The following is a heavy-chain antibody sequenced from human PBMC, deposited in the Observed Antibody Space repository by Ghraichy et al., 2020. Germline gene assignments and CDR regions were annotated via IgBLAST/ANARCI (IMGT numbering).Heavy chain of an antibody. J-gene: IGHJ4*02. CDR3: ARDRGDGYSDY. D-gene: IGHD3-10*01. CDR1: GGSISSYY. V-gene: IGHV4-59*01. CDR2: IYYSGST. Sequence: SETLSLTCTVSGGSISSYYWSWIRQPPGKGLEWIGYIYYSGSTNYNPSLKSRVTISVDTSKNQFSLKLSSVTAADTAVYYCARDRGDGYSDYWGQGTLVTVSS.